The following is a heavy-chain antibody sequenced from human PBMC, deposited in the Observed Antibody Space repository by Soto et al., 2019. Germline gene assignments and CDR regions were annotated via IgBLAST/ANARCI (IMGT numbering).Heavy chain of an antibody. D-gene: IGHD3-10*01. CDR2: IYYSGST. J-gene: IGHJ6*02. CDR1: GGSISSGGYY. V-gene: IGHV4-39*01. Sequence: SETLSLTCTVSGGSISSGGYYWSWIRQHPGKGLEWIGSIYYSGSTYYNPSLKSRVTISVDTSKNQFSLKLSSVTAADTAVYYCARRPSITMVRGVIDYYYYGMDVWGQGTTVTVSS. CDR3: ARRPSITMVRGVIDYYYYGMDV.